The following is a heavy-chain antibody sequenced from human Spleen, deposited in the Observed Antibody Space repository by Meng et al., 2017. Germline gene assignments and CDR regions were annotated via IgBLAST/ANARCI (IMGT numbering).Heavy chain of an antibody. V-gene: IGHV4-61*01. Sequence: SETLSLTCTVSGGSISSGSYYWTWIRQPPGKGLEWVAYIYSSGSTNYSPSLNSRVTISLDTSKNQFSLKLTSVTAADTAVYYCAGGAVVTLIFYHAMDVWGQGTTVTVSS. CDR2: IYSSGST. D-gene: IGHD2-21*02. CDR3: AGGAVVTLIFYHAMDV. CDR1: GGSISSGSYY. J-gene: IGHJ6*02.